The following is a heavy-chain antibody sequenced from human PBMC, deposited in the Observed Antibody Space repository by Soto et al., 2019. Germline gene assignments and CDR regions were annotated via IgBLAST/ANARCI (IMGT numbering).Heavy chain of an antibody. J-gene: IGHJ4*02. D-gene: IGHD5-18*01. V-gene: IGHV3-9*01. Sequence: EVQLVEAGGGLVQPGRSLRLSCAASGFTFDDYAMHWVRQAPGKGLEWVSGISWNSGIIYYADSVKGRFTISRDNAKNSLYLQMNSLRAEDTALYYCAKGYSYGVLEPLGYWGQGTLVTVSS. CDR2: ISWNSGII. CDR1: GFTFDDYA. CDR3: AKGYSYGVLEPLGY.